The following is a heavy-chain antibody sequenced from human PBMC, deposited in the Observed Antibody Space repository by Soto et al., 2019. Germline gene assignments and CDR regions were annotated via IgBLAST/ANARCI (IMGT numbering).Heavy chain of an antibody. V-gene: IGHV4-39*01. CDR1: GGSISSSSYY. Sequence: SETLSLTCTVSGGSISSSSYYWGWIGQPPGKGLEWIGSIYYSGSTYYNPSLKSRVTISVDTSKNQFSLKLSSVTAADTAVYYCARRGFEAARPFDYWGQGTLVTVSS. CDR2: IYYSGST. J-gene: IGHJ4*02. D-gene: IGHD6-6*01. CDR3: ARRGFEAARPFDY.